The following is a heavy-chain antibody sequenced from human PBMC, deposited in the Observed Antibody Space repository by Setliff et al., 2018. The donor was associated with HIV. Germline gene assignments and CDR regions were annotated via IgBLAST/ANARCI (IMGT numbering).Heavy chain of an antibody. CDR1: GFTFSSYS. V-gene: IGHV3-21*01. CDR2: ISRSSYI. J-gene: IGHJ6*02. Sequence: GGSLRLSCAASGFTFSSYSMNWVRQAPGKGLEWVSSISRSSYIYYADSVKGRFTISRDNAKNSLYLQMNSLRAEDTAVYYCARDFRRYFDYYYYGMDVWGQGTTVTVSS. CDR3: ARDFRRYFDYYYYGMDV. D-gene: IGHD3-9*01.